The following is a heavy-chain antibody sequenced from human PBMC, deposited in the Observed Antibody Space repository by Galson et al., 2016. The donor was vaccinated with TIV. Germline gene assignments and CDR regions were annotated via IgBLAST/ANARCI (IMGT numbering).Heavy chain of an antibody. J-gene: IGHJ4*02. V-gene: IGHV3-23*01. CDR2: INPTGGDA. CDR1: GFTFNNNA. CDR3: VKTQVDIVVTPRATAGYYFAN. D-gene: IGHD2-15*01. Sequence: SLRLSCAASGFTFNNNAMSWVRQAPGRGLEWISTINPTGGDAYYADSLKGRFTISRDDSRNTLVLQMRSLRVEDTALYYCVKTQVDIVVTPRATAGYYFANWGQGTQVTVSS.